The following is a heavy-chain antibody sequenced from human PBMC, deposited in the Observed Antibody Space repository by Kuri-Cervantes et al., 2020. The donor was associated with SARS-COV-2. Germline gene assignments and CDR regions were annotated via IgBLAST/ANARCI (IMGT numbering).Heavy chain of an antibody. CDR1: GGSFSGYY. V-gene: IGHV4-34*01. D-gene: IGHD2-2*01. CDR2: IPSAGGT. CDR3: ARQPCTSPSCYLGDDAFDI. Sequence: SQTLSLTCAVYGGSFSGYYWSWIRQPPGKGLEWIGSIPSAGGTYYSPFLKSRVTISVDTSKNQFSLKLTSVTAADTAVYYCARQPCTSPSCYLGDDAFDIWGQGTVVTVSS. J-gene: IGHJ3*02.